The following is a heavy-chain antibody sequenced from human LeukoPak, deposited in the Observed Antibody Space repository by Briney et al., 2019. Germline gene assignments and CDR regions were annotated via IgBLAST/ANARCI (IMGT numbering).Heavy chain of an antibody. V-gene: IGHV1-2*02. Sequence: ASVKVSCKASRYTFTAYYIHWVRQAPGQGLEWMGWINPNSGATNYAQEFQDRVTMTRDTSFSTAYMELSRLRSDDTALYYCARDQNYYDSTSYYGMDYWGQGTLVTVAS. CDR2: INPNSGAT. D-gene: IGHD3-22*01. J-gene: IGHJ4*02. CDR1: RYTFTAYY. CDR3: ARDQNYYDSTSYYGMDY.